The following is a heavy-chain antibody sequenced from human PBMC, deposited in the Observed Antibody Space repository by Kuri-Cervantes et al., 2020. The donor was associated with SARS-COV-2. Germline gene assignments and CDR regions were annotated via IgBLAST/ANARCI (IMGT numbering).Heavy chain of an antibody. J-gene: IGHJ6*03. CDR2: ISSSGSTI. Sequence: GESLKISCSASGFRFGGYPMHWVRQAPGKGLEWVSYISSSGSTIYYADSVKGRFTISRDNAKNSLYLQMNSMRAEDTAVYYCARAGKGGYSYYYYMDVWGKGTTVTVSS. V-gene: IGHV3-48*04. D-gene: IGHD3-10*01. CDR1: GFRFGGYP. CDR3: ARAGKGGYSYYYYMDV.